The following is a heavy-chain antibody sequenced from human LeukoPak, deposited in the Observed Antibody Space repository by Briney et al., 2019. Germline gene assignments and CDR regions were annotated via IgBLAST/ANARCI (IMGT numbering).Heavy chain of an antibody. J-gene: IGHJ4*02. Sequence: PGGSLRLSCAASGFTFSSYSMNWVRQAPGKGLEWVSSISSSSSYIYYADSVKGRFTISRDNAKNSLYLQMNSLRAEDTAVYYCARVGGSYYPRYFDYWDQGTLVTVSS. CDR2: ISSSSSYI. V-gene: IGHV3-21*01. D-gene: IGHD3-10*01. CDR3: ARVGGSYYPRYFDY. CDR1: GFTFSSYS.